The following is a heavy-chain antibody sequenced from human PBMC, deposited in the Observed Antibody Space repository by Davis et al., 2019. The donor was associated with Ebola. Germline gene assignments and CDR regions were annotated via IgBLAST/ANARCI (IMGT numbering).Heavy chain of an antibody. CDR2: INHSGST. CDR1: GGSFSGYY. V-gene: IGHV4-34*01. J-gene: IGHJ4*02. D-gene: IGHD2-15*01. CDR3: ARQVAEDIVVVVAATDCFDY. Sequence: SETLSLTCAVYGGSFSGYYWSWIRQPPGKGLEWIGEINHSGSTNYNPSLKSRVTISVDTSKNQFSLKLSSVTAADTAVYYCARQVAEDIVVVVAATDCFDYWGQGTLVTVSS.